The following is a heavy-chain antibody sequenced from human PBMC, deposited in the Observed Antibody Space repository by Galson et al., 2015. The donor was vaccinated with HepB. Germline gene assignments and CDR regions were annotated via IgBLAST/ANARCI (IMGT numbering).Heavy chain of an antibody. J-gene: IGHJ3*02. V-gene: IGHV3-11*01. CDR3: ARDVRYCRVINCLTLPDAFDI. D-gene: IGHD3-16*02. Sequence: SLRLSCAASGFTFSDFYMTWIRQAPGKGLEWVSYITTGGNTMSYADSVKGRFTISRDNAKNSLYLQMNSLRAEDTAVYYCARDVRYCRVINCLTLPDAFDIWGRGTTVTGPS. CDR2: ITTGGNTM. CDR1: GFTFSDFY.